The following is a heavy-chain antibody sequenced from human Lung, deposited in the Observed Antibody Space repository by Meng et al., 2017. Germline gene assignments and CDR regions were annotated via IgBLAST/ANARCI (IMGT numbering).Heavy chain of an antibody. Sequence: QGQLVRSWAGVKKPWASVKVSCKPSGYNFPDYYIHWVRRAPGQGLEWMGGIIPIFGTANYAQKFQGRVTITADESTSTAYMELSSLRSEDTAVYYCARAEDYYDSSGYYYGLDYWGQGTLVTVSS. CDR2: IIPIFGTA. CDR1: GYNFPDYY. J-gene: IGHJ4*02. D-gene: IGHD3-22*01. CDR3: ARAEDYYDSSGYYYGLDY. V-gene: IGHV1-69*01.